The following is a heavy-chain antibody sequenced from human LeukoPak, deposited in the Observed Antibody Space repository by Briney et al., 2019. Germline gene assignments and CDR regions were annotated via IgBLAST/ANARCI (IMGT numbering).Heavy chain of an antibody. J-gene: IGHJ6*03. Sequence: SETLSLTCTVSGGSISSGGYYWSWIRQPPGKGLEWIGYIYHSGSTYYNPSLKSRVTISVDRSKNQFSLKLSSVTAADTAVYYCASPHRTAAGLPYMDVWGKGTTVTVSS. CDR2: IYHSGST. V-gene: IGHV4-30-2*01. CDR3: ASPHRTAAGLPYMDV. CDR1: GGSISSGGYY. D-gene: IGHD6-13*01.